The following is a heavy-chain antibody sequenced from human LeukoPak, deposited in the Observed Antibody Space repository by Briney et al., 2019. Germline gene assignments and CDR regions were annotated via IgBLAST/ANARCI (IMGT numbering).Heavy chain of an antibody. D-gene: IGHD3-10*01. Sequence: GGSLRLSCAASGFTFSSYAMSWVRQAPGKGLEWVSAISGSGGSTYYADSVKGRFTISRDNSKNTLYLQMNILRAEDTAVYYCAKIHYGSGSLFDYWGQGSLVTVSS. CDR2: ISGSGGST. J-gene: IGHJ4*02. CDR3: AKIHYGSGSLFDY. CDR1: GFTFSSYA. V-gene: IGHV3-23*01.